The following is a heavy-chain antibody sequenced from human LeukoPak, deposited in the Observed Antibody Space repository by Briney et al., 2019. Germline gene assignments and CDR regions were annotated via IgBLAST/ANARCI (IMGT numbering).Heavy chain of an antibody. CDR3: ARGIIYLDY. D-gene: IGHD3-10*01. J-gene: IGHJ4*02. V-gene: IGHV3-53*04. CDR2: IYGDGTT. Sequence: PGGSLRLSCAASGFTFSRYWMHWVRQAPGKGLEWVSLIYGDGTTDYADSVKGRFHISRHNSKNTLYLQMNSLRAEDTAVYYCARGIIYLDYWGQGTLVTVSS. CDR1: GFTFSRYW.